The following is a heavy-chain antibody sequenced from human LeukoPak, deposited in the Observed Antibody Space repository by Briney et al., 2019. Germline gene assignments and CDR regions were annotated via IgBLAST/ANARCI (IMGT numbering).Heavy chain of an antibody. V-gene: IGHV3-30*03. D-gene: IGHD3-10*01. CDR3: ACAYYTQVRGVPPADY. CDR2: ISYDGSNK. CDR1: GFTFNNYG. J-gene: IGHJ4*02. Sequence: GGSLRLSCAASGFTFNNYGMHWVRQAPGKGLEWVAVISYDGSNKYYADSAKGRFTISRDNSKNTLYLQINSLRAVDTAVYYCACAYYTQVRGVPPADYWGQGTQVTVSS.